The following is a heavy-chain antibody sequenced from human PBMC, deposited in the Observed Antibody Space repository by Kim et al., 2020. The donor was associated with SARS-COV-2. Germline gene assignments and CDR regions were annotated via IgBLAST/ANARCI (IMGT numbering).Heavy chain of an antibody. V-gene: IGHV4-4*02. D-gene: IGHD3-10*01. Sequence: SETLSLTCAVSGVSISRNNWWSWVRQPPGKGLEWIGEIFHSGSTDYGPSLKSRVTISIDKSKSHFYLTLNSVTAADTAVYYCARDVRGSLVRRTTIGTVYYLVLGGPRTRVTVAS. J-gene: IGHJ4*02. CDR3: ARDVRGSLVRRTTIGTVYYLVL. CDR1: GVSISRNNW. CDR2: IFHSGST.